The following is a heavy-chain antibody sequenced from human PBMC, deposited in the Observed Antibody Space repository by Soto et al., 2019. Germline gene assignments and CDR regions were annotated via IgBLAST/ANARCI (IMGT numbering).Heavy chain of an antibody. CDR2: INAGNGNT. D-gene: IGHD3-10*01. CDR3: ARVGRYYGSGSFLDPGFDY. Sequence: GASVKVSCKASGYTFTSYAMHWVRQAPGQRLEWMGWINAGNGNTKYSQKFQGRVTITRDTSASTAYMELSSLRSEDTAVYYCARVGRYYGSGSFLDPGFDYWGQGTLVTVSS. J-gene: IGHJ4*02. V-gene: IGHV1-3*01. CDR1: GYTFTSYA.